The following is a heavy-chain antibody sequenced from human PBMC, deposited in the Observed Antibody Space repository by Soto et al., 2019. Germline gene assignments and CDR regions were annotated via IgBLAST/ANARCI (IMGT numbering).Heavy chain of an antibody. D-gene: IGHD6-13*01. J-gene: IGHJ4*02. CDR2: SHQSGNT. V-gene: IGHV4-4*02. CDR3: ATRDTSRFY. CDR1: GVSISSHAW. Sequence: QVQLQESGPGLVKPSGTLSLTCAVSGVSISSHAWWTWVRQPPGKGLEWIGESHQSGNTNYNSSRESRVTIPVDKSKNQFSLNLSSVNVADTAVYYCATRDTSRFYWGQGTLVTVSS.